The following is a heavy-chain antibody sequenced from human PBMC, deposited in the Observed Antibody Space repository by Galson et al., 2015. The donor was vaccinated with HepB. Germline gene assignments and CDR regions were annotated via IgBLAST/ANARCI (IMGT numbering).Heavy chain of an antibody. CDR1: GGTFSSYA. CDR2: IIPNFGTA. V-gene: IGHV1-69*13. J-gene: IGHJ6*03. D-gene: IGHD3-10*01. CDR3: ARDWCGELFSPGTHYYMDF. Sequence: SVKVSCKASGGTFSSYAISWVRQAPGQGLEWMGGIIPNFGTANYAQTFKGRVTITADESTSTAYMKMSSLRSESTAVYYCARDWCGELFSPGTHYYMDFWGKGTTVTVSS.